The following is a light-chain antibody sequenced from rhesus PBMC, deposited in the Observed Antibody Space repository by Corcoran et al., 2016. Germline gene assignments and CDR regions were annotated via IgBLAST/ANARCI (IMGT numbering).Light chain of an antibody. CDR3: QQYYSFPFT. CDR1: QSLLYSSNNKNY. V-gene: IGKV4-1*01. Sequence: DIVMTQSPESLAVSLGERVTINCKSSQSLLYSSNNKNYLAWYQQKPGQAPKLLIYGASTREAGVPNRFSGCGSGTDFTLTISGLQAEDVAVYYCQQYYSFPFTFGPGTKLDIK. J-gene: IGKJ3*01. CDR2: GAS.